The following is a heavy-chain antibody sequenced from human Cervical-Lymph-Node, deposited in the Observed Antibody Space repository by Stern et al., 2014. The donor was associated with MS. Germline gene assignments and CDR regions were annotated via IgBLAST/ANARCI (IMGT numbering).Heavy chain of an antibody. CDR2: ISYGGSDK. CDR1: GFTFSNYA. D-gene: IGHD3-22*01. CDR3: AREHYYDSTVYYPLFDC. V-gene: IGHV3-30-3*01. Sequence: VQLVESGGGVVQPGRSLRLSCVASGFTFSNYAMHWVRQAPGKGLEWVAIISYGGSDKYYADSVKGRFTISRDNSKNTLYLQMNSLRAEDTAVYYCAREHYYDSTVYYPLFDCWGQGTLVTVSP. J-gene: IGHJ4*02.